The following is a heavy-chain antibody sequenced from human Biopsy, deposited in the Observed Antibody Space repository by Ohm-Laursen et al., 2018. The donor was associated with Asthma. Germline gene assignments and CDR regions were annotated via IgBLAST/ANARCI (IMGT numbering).Heavy chain of an antibody. Sequence: SLRLSFAASGFTFGDYWMSWVRQVPVKGLEWVANIKHDGTEKNHVDSLKGRFTISRDNAKNSLYLQMNSLRAEDTAVYYCARTFHFWSPYHAEHYQLWGQGTLVTVPS. V-gene: IGHV3-7*01. CDR3: ARTFHFWSPYHAEHYQL. J-gene: IGHJ1*01. CDR2: IKHDGTEK. CDR1: GFTFGDYW. D-gene: IGHD3-3*02.